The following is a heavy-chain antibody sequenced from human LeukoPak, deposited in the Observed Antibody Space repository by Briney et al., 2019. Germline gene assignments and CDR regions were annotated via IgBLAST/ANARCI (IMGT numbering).Heavy chain of an antibody. CDR3: AREGIAAAGSYFDY. Sequence: SETLSLTCTVSGYSISSGYYWSWIRQPPGKGLEWIGRIYTSGSTNYNPSLKSRVTISVDTSKNQFSLKLSSVTAADTAVYYCAREGIAAAGSYFDYWGQGTLVTVSS. CDR2: IYTSGST. D-gene: IGHD6-13*01. J-gene: IGHJ4*02. CDR1: GYSISSGYY. V-gene: IGHV4-38-2*02.